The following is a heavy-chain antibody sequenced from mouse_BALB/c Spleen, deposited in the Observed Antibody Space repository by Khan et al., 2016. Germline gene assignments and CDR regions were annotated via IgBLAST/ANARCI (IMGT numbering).Heavy chain of an antibody. J-gene: IGHJ1*01. CDR3: ASIGWYFDG. V-gene: IGHV4-1*02. CDR1: GYVFSRYW. CDR2: INPDRSTT. Sequence: EVKLHESGGGLVQPGGSLKLSCEASGYVFSRYWMSWVRQAPGKGLEWIGEINPDRSTTNYKPSLKDKFIISRDNSKNTQYLQMSKVRSEDTALYYCASIGWYFDGWGEGTTVTVSS.